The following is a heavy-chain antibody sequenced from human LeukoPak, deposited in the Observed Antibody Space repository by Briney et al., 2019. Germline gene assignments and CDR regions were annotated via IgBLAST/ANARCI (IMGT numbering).Heavy chain of an antibody. V-gene: IGHV4-39*07. J-gene: IGHJ5*02. D-gene: IGHD6-13*01. CDR1: GDSFRSVKDY. Sequence: SETLSLTCSVSGDSFRSVKDYWAWIRQPPGKGLEWIASGDYSGGTYYNPSLESRVTISADMSKNQFSLKLSSVTAADTAVYYCARGGGRTAAACDWFDPWGQGTLVTVSS. CDR3: ARGGGRTAAACDWFDP. CDR2: GDYSGGT.